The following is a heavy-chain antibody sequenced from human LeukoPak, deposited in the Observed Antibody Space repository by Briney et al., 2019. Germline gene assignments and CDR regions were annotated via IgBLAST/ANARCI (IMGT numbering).Heavy chain of an antibody. CDR1: GFTFSSYA. V-gene: IGHV3-30-3*01. J-gene: IGHJ4*02. D-gene: IGHD3-3*01. CDR2: ISYDGSNK. Sequence: PGGSLRLSCAASGFTFSSYAMHWVRQAPGKGLEWVAVISYDGSNKYYADSVKGRFTISRDNSKNTLYLQMNSLRAEDTAVYYCARDYDFWSGYSQTSQTDFDYWGQGTLVTVSS. CDR3: ARDYDFWSGYSQTSQTDFDY.